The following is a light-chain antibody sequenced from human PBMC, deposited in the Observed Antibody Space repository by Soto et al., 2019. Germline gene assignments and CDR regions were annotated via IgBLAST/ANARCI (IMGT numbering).Light chain of an antibody. V-gene: IGKV4-1*01. CDR3: QQSSDIPFT. CDR2: WAS. Sequence: DIVMTQSPDSLAVSLGERATINCQSSQSLLYSPNNKNYLDWYQQKSGQPPKLRIYWASTRESGGPARCSGSGSGTDFTLTITGRQAADVAVYSWQQSSDIPFTFGQGTKVDIK. J-gene: IGKJ1*01. CDR1: QSLLYSPNNKNY.